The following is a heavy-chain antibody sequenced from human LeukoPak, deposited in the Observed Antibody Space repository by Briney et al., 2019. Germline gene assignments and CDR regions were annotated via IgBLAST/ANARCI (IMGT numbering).Heavy chain of an antibody. CDR2: INHSGST. CDR3: ARPGYSYVHDAFDI. V-gene: IGHV4-34*01. CDR1: GGSFSGYY. D-gene: IGHD5-18*01. J-gene: IGHJ3*02. Sequence: SETLSLTCAVYGGSFSGYYWSWIRQLPGKGLEWIGEINHSGSTNYNPSLKSRVTISVDTSKNQFSLKLSSVTAADTAVYYCARPGYSYVHDAFDIWGQGTMVTVSS.